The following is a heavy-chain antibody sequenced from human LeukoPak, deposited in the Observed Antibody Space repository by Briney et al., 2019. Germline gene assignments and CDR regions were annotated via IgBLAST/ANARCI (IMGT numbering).Heavy chain of an antibody. D-gene: IGHD3-16*01. J-gene: IGHJ2*01. CDR1: SGSITSFY. Sequence: PSETLSLTCTVSSGSITSFYWSWIRQPPGKGLEWIGYIYYSGNTNYNPSLKSRVTISVDRSKNQFSLKLSSVTAADTAIYYCAKGDPTFLFWYFDLWGRGTLVTVSS. V-gene: IGHV4-59*01. CDR2: IYYSGNT. CDR3: AKGDPTFLFWYFDL.